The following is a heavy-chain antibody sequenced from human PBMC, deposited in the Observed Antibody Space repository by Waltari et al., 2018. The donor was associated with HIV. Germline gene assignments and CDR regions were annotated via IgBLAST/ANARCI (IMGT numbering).Heavy chain of an antibody. CDR1: GGSITSGSYY. CDR3: ARGLDILTGYYHWFSDL. V-gene: IGHV4-61*02. CDR2: IYISGSA. J-gene: IGHJ2*01. Sequence: QVQLQESGPGLVKPSQTLSLTCTVSGGSITSGSYYWIWIRQPAGKGREWIGRIYISGSANYNPSLRSRVTMSLDTSKNQFSLKLTSVTAADTAVYYCARGLDILTGYYHWFSDLWGRGTLVTVSS. D-gene: IGHD3-9*01.